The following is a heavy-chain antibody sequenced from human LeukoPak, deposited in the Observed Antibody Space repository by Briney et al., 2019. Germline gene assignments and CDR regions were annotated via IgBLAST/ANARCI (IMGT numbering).Heavy chain of an antibody. Sequence: GGSLRLSCAASGFTFSSYAMSWVRQAPGKGLVWVSVISGSGLSTYYADSVKGRFTISRGNSKNTLYLQMNGLRAEDTAVYYCVRGPTPIAAPNPEWGQGTLVTVSS. CDR3: VRGPTPIAAPNPE. V-gene: IGHV3-23*01. J-gene: IGHJ4*02. CDR2: ISGSGLST. D-gene: IGHD6-13*01. CDR1: GFTFSSYA.